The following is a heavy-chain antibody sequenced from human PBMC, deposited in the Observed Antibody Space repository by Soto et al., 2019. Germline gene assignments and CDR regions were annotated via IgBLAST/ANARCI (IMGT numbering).Heavy chain of an antibody. Sequence: EVQLLESGGGLVQPGGSLRLSCAGSGFPFNNYAINWVRQGPGKGLEWVAASTGPGGSTYNEDSVKGRFTVSRDNSKKTVYLQLDGLRAEDTAVYYCAKEGPGGGRHFYYAMDVWGQGTTVTVSS. V-gene: IGHV3-23*01. D-gene: IGHD1-26*01. CDR2: STGPGGST. J-gene: IGHJ6*02. CDR1: GFPFNNYA. CDR3: AKEGPGGGRHFYYAMDV.